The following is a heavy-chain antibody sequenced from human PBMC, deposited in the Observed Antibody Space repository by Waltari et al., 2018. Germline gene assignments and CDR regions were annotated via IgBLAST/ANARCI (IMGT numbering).Heavy chain of an antibody. CDR3: ASSTVTLYYFDY. V-gene: IGHV1-69*13. CDR2: IIPIFGTA. Sequence: QVQLVQSGAEVKKPGSSVKVSCKASGGPFSSYAISWVRQAPGQVLEWMGGIIPIFGTANYAQKFQGRVTITADESTSTAYMELSSLRSEDTAVYYCASSTVTLYYFDYWGQGTLVTVSS. CDR1: GGPFSSYA. J-gene: IGHJ4*02. D-gene: IGHD4-17*01.